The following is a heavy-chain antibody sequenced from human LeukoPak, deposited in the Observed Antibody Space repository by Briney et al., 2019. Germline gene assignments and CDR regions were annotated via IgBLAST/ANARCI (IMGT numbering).Heavy chain of an antibody. CDR1: GFTVSGNY. CDR2: IYSGGST. Sequence: GGSLRLSCAASGFTVSGNYMSWVRQAPGKGLEWVSVIYSGGSTYYADSVKGRFTISRDNSKNTLYLQMNSLRAEDTAVYYCARDYLEQQLVGRYFDYWSQGTLVTVSS. V-gene: IGHV3-66*01. D-gene: IGHD6-13*01. CDR3: ARDYLEQQLVGRYFDY. J-gene: IGHJ4*02.